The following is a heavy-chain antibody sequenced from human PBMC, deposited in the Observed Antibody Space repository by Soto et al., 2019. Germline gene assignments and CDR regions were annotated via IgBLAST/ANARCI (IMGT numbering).Heavy chain of an antibody. D-gene: IGHD6-19*01. CDR3: ARAYISGWSWYFEL. Sequence: EVQLVESGGGLVQPGGSLRLSCAASGFTFSSYDMHWVRQATGKGLEWVSAIGTAGDTYYPGSVKGRFTISRENAKNSLYLQMNSLRAGDTAVDYCARAYISGWSWYFELWGRGTLVTVSS. CDR1: GFTFSSYD. V-gene: IGHV3-13*01. J-gene: IGHJ2*01. CDR2: IGTAGDT.